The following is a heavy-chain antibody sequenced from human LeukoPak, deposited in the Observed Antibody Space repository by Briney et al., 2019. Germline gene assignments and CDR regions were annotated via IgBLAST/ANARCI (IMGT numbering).Heavy chain of an antibody. CDR3: ARSTVGTSCCTAVDY. CDR1: GFTFSTYA. J-gene: IGHJ4*02. Sequence: GGSLRLSYAASGFTFSTYAMTWVRQAPGKGLEWVSGISAGGDRTYYADSVKGRFTISRGNSKNTLYLQMNSLRAEDTAEYYCARSTVGTSCCTAVDYWGQGTLVTVSS. V-gene: IGHV3-23*01. D-gene: IGHD1-26*01. CDR2: ISAGGDRT.